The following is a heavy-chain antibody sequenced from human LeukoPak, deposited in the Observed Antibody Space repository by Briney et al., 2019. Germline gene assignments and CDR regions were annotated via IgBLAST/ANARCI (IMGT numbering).Heavy chain of an antibody. D-gene: IGHD6-13*01. CDR2: ISGSGYRT. Sequence: GGSLRLSCAASGFTLSSYAMSWVRQAPGKGLEWVSTISGSGYRTYYADSVKGRFSISRDNSKNTLYLQMNSLRAEDTAVYYCAKDLLSQQVARCFDYWGQGTLVTVSS. CDR1: GFTLSSYA. CDR3: AKDLLSQQVARCFDY. V-gene: IGHV3-23*01. J-gene: IGHJ4*02.